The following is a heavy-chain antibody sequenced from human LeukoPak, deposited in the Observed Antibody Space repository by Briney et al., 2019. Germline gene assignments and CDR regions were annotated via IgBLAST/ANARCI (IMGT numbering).Heavy chain of an antibody. V-gene: IGHV3-23*01. CDR3: ARDGGDWYFDL. D-gene: IGHD3-10*01. CDR1: GFTFRSFA. J-gene: IGHJ2*01. Sequence: GGSLRLSCVGSGFTFRSFAVTWVRQAPGKGLDWVSSITANSDRTYYTDSVKGRFTISRDNSKNTLYLHMSNLRAEDTAVYCCARDGGDWYFDLWGRGTLVTVSS. CDR2: ITANSDRT.